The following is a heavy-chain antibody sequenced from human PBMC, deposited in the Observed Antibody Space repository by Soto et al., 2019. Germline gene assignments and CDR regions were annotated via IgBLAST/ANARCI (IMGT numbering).Heavy chain of an antibody. CDR1: GGTFSSYA. J-gene: IGHJ6*02. CDR2: IIPIFGTA. CDR3: ARDRNGDYVYYYYGMDV. V-gene: IGHV1-69*01. D-gene: IGHD4-17*01. Sequence: QVQLVPSGAEVKKPGSSVKVSCKASGGTFSSYAISWVRQAPGQGLEWMGGIIPIFGTANYAQKFQGRVTITADESTSTAYMELSSLRSEDTAVYYCARDRNGDYVYYYYGMDVWGQGTTVTVSS.